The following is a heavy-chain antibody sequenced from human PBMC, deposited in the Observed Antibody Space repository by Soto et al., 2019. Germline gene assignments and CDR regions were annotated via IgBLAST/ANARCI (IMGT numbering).Heavy chain of an antibody. Sequence: ASVRVSCKASGYTFSDYYMHWVRQAPGQGLEWMGWINPKSGDTSYAQKFQGWVTMTRDTSISTGYMELSRLRSDDTAVYYCARVKDADYRNWFDPWGQGTLVTVSS. CDR1: GYTFSDYY. CDR3: ARVKDADYRNWFDP. CDR2: INPKSGDT. D-gene: IGHD4-17*01. V-gene: IGHV1-2*04. J-gene: IGHJ5*02.